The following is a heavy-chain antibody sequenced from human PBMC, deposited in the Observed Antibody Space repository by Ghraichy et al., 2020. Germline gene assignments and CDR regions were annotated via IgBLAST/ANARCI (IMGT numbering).Heavy chain of an antibody. V-gene: IGHV3-43*01. D-gene: IGHD3-10*01. CDR2: ISWDGGST. Sequence: GGSLRLSCAASGFTFDDYTMHWVRQAPGKGLEWVSLISWDGGSTYYADSVKGRFTISRDNSKNSLYLQMNSLRTEDTALYYCAKDNYAQNYYGSGSYFLGPWGMDVWGQGTTVTVSS. J-gene: IGHJ6*02. CDR3: AKDNYAQNYYGSGSYFLGPWGMDV. CDR1: GFTFDDYT.